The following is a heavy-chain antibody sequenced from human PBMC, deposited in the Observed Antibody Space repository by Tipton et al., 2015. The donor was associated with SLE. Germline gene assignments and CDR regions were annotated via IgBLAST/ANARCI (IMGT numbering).Heavy chain of an antibody. D-gene: IGHD3-3*02. CDR3: ARGIVAVFFY. V-gene: IGHV4-34*01. CDR1: GGSFSGYY. Sequence: TLSLTCAVYGGSFSGYYWSWIRQPPGKGLEWIGEINHSGSTNYNPSLKSRVTISVDTSKKQFSLKLRSVTAADTAVYYCARGIVAVFFYWGQGTLVTVSS. J-gene: IGHJ4*02. CDR2: INHSGST.